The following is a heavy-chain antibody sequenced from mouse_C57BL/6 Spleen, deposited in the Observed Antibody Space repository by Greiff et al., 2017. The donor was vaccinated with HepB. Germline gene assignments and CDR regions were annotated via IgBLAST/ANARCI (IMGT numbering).Heavy chain of an antibody. V-gene: IGHV5-16*01. CDR1: GFTFSDYY. D-gene: IGHD4-1*01. CDR2: INYDGSST. J-gene: IGHJ1*03. Sequence: EVQRVESEGGLVQPGSSMKLSCTASGFTFSDYYMAWVRQVPEKGLEWVANINYDGSSTYYLDSLKSRFIISRDNAKNILYLQMSSLKSEDTATYYCARARTGTGYFDVWGTGTTVTVSS. CDR3: ARARTGTGYFDV.